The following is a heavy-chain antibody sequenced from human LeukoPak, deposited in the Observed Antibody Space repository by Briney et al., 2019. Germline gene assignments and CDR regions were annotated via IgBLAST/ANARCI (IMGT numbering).Heavy chain of an antibody. CDR3: AGLAAAGVYYYYYYGMDV. J-gene: IGHJ6*02. CDR1: GFTLSDYY. D-gene: IGHD6-13*01. CDR2: ISSSGSTI. Sequence: GGSLRLSCAASGFTLSDYYMSWIRQAPGKGLEWVSYISSSGSTIYYADSVKGRFTISRDNAKNSLYLQMNSLRAEDTAVYYCAGLAAAGVYYYYYYGMDVWGQGTTVTVSS. V-gene: IGHV3-11*04.